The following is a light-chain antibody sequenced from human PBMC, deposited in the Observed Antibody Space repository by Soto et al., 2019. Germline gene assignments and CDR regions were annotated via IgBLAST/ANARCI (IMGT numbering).Light chain of an antibody. J-gene: IGKJ2*01. CDR2: AAS. CDR3: QKSYNMPT. V-gene: IGKV1-39*01. Sequence: DIQMTQSPSSLSASVGDRVTITCRASQSISTYLNWYQQKPGKAPKLLIFAASSLQSGVPSRFSGSGSGTDFTLTINRLQPEAFATYYCQKSYNMPTFGQGNKLEIK. CDR1: QSISTY.